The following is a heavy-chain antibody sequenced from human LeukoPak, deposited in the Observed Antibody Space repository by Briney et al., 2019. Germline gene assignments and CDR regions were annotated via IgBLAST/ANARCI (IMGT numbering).Heavy chain of an antibody. CDR3: ARVSYSSSWYRERGVVDY. CDR1: GGSISSYY. Sequence: PSETLSLTCTVSGGSISSYYWSWIRQPPGKGLEWIGEINHSGSTNYNPFLKSRVTISVDTSKNQFSLKLSSVTAADTAVYYCARVSYSSSWYRERGVVDYWGQGTLVTVSS. J-gene: IGHJ4*02. V-gene: IGHV4-34*01. D-gene: IGHD6-13*01. CDR2: INHSGST.